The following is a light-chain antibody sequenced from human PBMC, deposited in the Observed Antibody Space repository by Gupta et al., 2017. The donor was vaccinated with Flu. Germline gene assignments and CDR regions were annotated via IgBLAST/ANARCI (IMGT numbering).Light chain of an antibody. Sequence: QSVLTQPPSVSAAPGQKVTISCPGSSSNIGSNYVSWYQQLPGTAPKPLIYENNKRPSGIPDRFSGSKSGTSATLGITGLQTGDEADYYCGTWDSSLSAGPWVFGGGTKLTVL. J-gene: IGLJ3*02. V-gene: IGLV1-51*02. CDR1: SSNIGSNY. CDR2: ENN. CDR3: GTWDSSLSAGPWV.